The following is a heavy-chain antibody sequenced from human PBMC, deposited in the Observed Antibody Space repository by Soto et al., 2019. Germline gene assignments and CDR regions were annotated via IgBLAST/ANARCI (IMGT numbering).Heavy chain of an antibody. V-gene: IGHV4-31*03. CDR3: ARDSPITMVGPVQNWFDP. J-gene: IGHJ5*02. CDR2: IYYSGST. CDR1: GGSISSGGYY. Sequence: VQLQESGPGLVKPSETLSLTCTVSGGSISSGGYYWSWIRQHPGKGLEWIGYIYYSGSTYYNPSLKSRVTISVDTSKNQFSLKLSSVTAADTAIYYCARDSPITMVGPVQNWFDPWGQGTLVTVSS. D-gene: IGHD3-10*01.